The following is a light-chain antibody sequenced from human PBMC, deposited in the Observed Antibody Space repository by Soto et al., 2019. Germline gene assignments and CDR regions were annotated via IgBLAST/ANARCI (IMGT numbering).Light chain of an antibody. CDR2: DVS. Sequence: QSVLTQPASVSGSPGQSITISCTGTSSDVGGYNYVSWYQQHPGKAPKLMIYDVSNRPSGVSNRFSGSKSGNTASPTISGLQAEDEADYYCSSYTSSSTWVFGTGTMVTVL. CDR3: SSYTSSSTWV. J-gene: IGLJ1*01. V-gene: IGLV2-14*01. CDR1: SSDVGGYNY.